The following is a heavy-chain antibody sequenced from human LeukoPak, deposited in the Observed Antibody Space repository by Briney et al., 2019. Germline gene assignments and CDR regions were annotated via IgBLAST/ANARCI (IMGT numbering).Heavy chain of an antibody. D-gene: IGHD6-6*01. Sequence: GGSLRLSCAASGFTFSSYAMSWVRQAPGKGLEWVSAISGSGGSTYYADSVKGRFTTSRDNSKNTLYLQMNSLRAEDTAVYYCAKHPSIAARLRLDYWGQGTLVTVSS. CDR2: ISGSGGST. V-gene: IGHV3-23*01. CDR3: AKHPSIAARLRLDY. CDR1: GFTFSSYA. J-gene: IGHJ4*02.